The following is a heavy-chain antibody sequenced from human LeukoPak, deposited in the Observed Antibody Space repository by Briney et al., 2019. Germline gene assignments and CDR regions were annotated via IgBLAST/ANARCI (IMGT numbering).Heavy chain of an antibody. V-gene: IGHV3-23*01. CDR3: AKLEDDIVVVPAALEDY. Sequence: GGSLRFSCAASRFTFSSYAMSWVRQAPGKGLEWVSVLSGSGGRTYYADSVKGRFTISRDNADHSLYLQMNSLRAEDTAVYYCAKLEDDIVVVPAALEDYWGQGTLVTVSS. J-gene: IGHJ4*02. D-gene: IGHD2-2*01. CDR2: LSGSGGRT. CDR1: RFTFSSYA.